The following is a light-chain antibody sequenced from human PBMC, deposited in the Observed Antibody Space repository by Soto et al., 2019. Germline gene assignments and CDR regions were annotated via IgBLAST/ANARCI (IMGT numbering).Light chain of an antibody. CDR3: SSYTSSSPCV. J-gene: IGLJ1*01. V-gene: IGLV2-14*01. Sequence: QSALTQPASVSGSPGQSIAISCTGTSSDVGGYKYVSWYQQHPGKAPKPMIYEVSNRPSGVSNRFSGSKSGNMASLTISGLQAEDEADYYCSSYTSSSPCVFGTGTKVT. CDR1: SSDVGGYKY. CDR2: EVS.